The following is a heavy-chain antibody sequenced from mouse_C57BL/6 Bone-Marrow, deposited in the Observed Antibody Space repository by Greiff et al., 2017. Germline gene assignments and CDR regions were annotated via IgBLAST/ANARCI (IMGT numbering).Heavy chain of an antibody. CDR1: GFTFSDFY. D-gene: IGHD2-4*01. CDR3: ARAIMIAGAMDY. Sequence: EVKLVESGGGLVQSGRSLRLSCATSGFTFSDFYMEWVRQAPGKGLEWIAASRNKANDYTTEYSASVKGRFIVSRDTSQSILYLQMNALRAEDTAIYYCARAIMIAGAMDYWGQGTSVTVSS. J-gene: IGHJ4*01. V-gene: IGHV7-1*01. CDR2: SRNKANDYTT.